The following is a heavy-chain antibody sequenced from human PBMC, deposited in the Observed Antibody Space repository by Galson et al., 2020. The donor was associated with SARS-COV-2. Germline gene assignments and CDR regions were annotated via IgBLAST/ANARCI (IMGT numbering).Heavy chain of an antibody. Sequence: ISYDGSNKYYADSVKGRFTISRDNSKNTLYLQMNSLRAEDTAVYYCARERLLSSGQDYWGQGTLVTVSS. J-gene: IGHJ4*02. CDR3: ARERLLSSGQDY. CDR2: ISYDGSNK. D-gene: IGHD6-19*01. V-gene: IGHV3-30*01.